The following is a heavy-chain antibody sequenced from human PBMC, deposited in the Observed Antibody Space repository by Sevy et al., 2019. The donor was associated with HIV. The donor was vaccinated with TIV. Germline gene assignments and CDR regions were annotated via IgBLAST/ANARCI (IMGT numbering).Heavy chain of an antibody. V-gene: IGHV3-30-3*01. CDR2: ISYDGSTK. D-gene: IGHD4-17*01. CDR1: GFTFSSYD. CDR3: ARDQHDYGGNLRTGWFDP. J-gene: IGHJ5*02. Sequence: GGCLRLSCAASGFTFSSYDMHWVRQAPGRGLECVAVISYDGSTKYYADSVKGRFTISRDNSKNTLFLQMISLRPEDSSVYYCARDQHDYGGNLRTGWFDPWGQGNLVTVSS.